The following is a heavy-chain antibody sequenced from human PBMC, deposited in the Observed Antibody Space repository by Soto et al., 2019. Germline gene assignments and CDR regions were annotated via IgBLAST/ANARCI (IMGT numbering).Heavy chain of an antibody. Sequence: SETLSLTCTVSGGSISSYYWSWIRQPPGKGLEWIWYIYYSGSTNYNPFLKTRFSISVDTSKNQFSLKLSSVTAADTAVYYCARDAVGATYNWFDPWGQGTLVTVSS. CDR3: ARDAVGATYNWFDP. V-gene: IGHV4-59*01. D-gene: IGHD1-26*01. CDR2: IYYSGST. CDR1: GGSISSYY. J-gene: IGHJ5*02.